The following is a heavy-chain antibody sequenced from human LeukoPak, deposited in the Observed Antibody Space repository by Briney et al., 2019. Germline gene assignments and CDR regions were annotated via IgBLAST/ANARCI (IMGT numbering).Heavy chain of an antibody. J-gene: IGHJ3*02. CDR2: SNSDGSST. CDR1: GFTFSSSW. V-gene: IGHV3-74*01. D-gene: IGHD5-18*01. CDR3: ARDKGIKRSFDI. Sequence: RGSLRLSCAASGFTFSSSWMHWVRQAPGKGLVWVSRSNSDGSSTTYADSVKGRFTISRDNAKNTLYLQMNSLRAEDTAVYYRARDKGIKRSFDIWGQGTLVTVYS.